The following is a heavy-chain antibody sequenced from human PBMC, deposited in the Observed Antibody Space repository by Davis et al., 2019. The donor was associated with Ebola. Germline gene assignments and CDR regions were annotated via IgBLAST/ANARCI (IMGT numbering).Heavy chain of an antibody. D-gene: IGHD2-2*01. CDR3: ARDHPQYCTSTSCPYYFDY. Sequence: LRLSCTVSGVSISSGGYYWSWIRQHPGKGLEWIGYIYYSGSTYYNPSLKSRVTISVDTSKNQFSLKLSSVTAADTAVYYCARDHPQYCTSTSCPYYFDYWGQGTLVTVSS. J-gene: IGHJ4*02. CDR1: GVSISSGGYY. V-gene: IGHV4-31*03. CDR2: IYYSGST.